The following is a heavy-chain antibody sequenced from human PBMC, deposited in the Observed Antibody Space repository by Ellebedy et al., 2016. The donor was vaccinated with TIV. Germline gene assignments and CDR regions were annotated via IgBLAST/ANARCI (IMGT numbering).Heavy chain of an antibody. CDR1: GFSFSIYA. J-gene: IGHJ6*02. CDR2: IGGLDTGT. Sequence: GESLKISXAASGFSFSIYAMTWVRQAPGKGLEWISLIGGLDTGTYYADSVKGRFTISRDNSKDTLYLQMNSLRAEDTAVYYCAKARGSSVIDYNYFGMDVWGHGTTVTVSS. V-gene: IGHV3-23*03. CDR3: AKARGSSVIDYNYFGMDV. D-gene: IGHD2-21*01.